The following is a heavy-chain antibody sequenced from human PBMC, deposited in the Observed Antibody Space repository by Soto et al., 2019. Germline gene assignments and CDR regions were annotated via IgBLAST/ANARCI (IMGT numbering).Heavy chain of an antibody. CDR2: INHSGST. D-gene: IGHD6-13*01. J-gene: IGHJ6*02. CDR1: GGSFSGYY. Sequence: KRSETLYLTCAVYGGSFSGYYWSWVRQPPGKGLEWIGEINHSGSTNYNPSLQSRVPISVDRSKNKFSLKLSSVTAADTAVYYCARGGIAATGTFLYHYYGRDVWGQGNTVT. V-gene: IGHV4-34*01. CDR3: ARGGIAATGTFLYHYYGRDV.